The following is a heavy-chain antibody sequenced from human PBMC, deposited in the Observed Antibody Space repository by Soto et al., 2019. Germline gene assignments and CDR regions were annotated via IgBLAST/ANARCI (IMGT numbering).Heavy chain of an antibody. Sequence: SETLSLTCTVSGGSIISDTYYWSWIRQPPGKGLEWIGYIYYSGSTYYNPSLKSRLIISLDTSKNQFSLKLSSVTAADTAVYYCASTSYFDNSSSAYWGQGTLVTVSS. CDR3: ASTSYFDNSSSAY. D-gene: IGHD3-22*01. CDR2: IYYSGST. J-gene: IGHJ4*02. V-gene: IGHV4-30-4*01. CDR1: GGSIISDTYY.